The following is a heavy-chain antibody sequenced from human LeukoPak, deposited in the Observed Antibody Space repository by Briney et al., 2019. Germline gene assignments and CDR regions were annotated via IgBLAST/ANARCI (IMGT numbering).Heavy chain of an antibody. D-gene: IGHD3-22*01. Sequence: GGSLRLSCAASGFTFSSYAMSWVRQAPGKGLEWVSAISGSGTTIYYADSVKGRFTISGDNSKNTLYLQMNSLRAEDTAVYYCANLYDSVGYYIAWGQGALVTVSS. J-gene: IGHJ5*02. CDR3: ANLYDSVGYYIA. CDR2: ISGSGTTI. CDR1: GFTFSSYA. V-gene: IGHV3-23*01.